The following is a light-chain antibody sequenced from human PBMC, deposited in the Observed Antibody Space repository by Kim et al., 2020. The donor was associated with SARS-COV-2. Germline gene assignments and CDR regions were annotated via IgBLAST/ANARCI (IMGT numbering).Light chain of an antibody. Sequence: ALGQTVRITCQGDSLRSYYATWYQQKPGQAPILVIYGKNNRPSGIPHRFSGSSSGNTASLTITGTQAGDEADYYCNSRDSNDNVVFGGGTKLTVL. J-gene: IGLJ2*01. CDR1: SLRSYY. CDR2: GKN. V-gene: IGLV3-19*01. CDR3: NSRDSNDNVV.